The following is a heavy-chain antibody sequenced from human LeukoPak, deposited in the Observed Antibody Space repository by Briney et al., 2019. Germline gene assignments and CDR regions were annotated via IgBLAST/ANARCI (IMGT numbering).Heavy chain of an antibody. CDR3: ARHFIGYSYGHFDY. D-gene: IGHD3-10*01. Sequence: SETLSLTCTVSGGSISPYYWSWIRQTPGKGLEWFGYIYYSGSINYNPSLKSRVTISLDTSKNQFSLRLSSVTAADTAVYYCARHFIGYSYGHFDYWGQGTLVTVSS. V-gene: IGHV4-59*08. J-gene: IGHJ4*02. CDR2: IYYSGSI. CDR1: GGSISPYY.